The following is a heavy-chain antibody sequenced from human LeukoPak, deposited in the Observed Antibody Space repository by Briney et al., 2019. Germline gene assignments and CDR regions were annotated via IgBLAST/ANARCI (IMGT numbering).Heavy chain of an antibody. V-gene: IGHV4-59*12. CDR1: GGSISNYY. Sequence: PSETLSLTCTVSGGSISNYYWSWIRQSPGKGLECIGYIYYSGSTNYNPSLKSRVTISVDTSKNQFSLKLSSVTAADTAMYYCARDRGGNRETDYWGQGTLVTVSS. CDR2: IYYSGST. D-gene: IGHD4-23*01. CDR3: ARDRGGNRETDY. J-gene: IGHJ4*02.